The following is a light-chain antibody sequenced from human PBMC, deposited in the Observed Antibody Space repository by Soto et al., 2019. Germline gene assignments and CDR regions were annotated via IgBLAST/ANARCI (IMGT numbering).Light chain of an antibody. CDR2: YVN. J-gene: IGLJ1*01. V-gene: IGLV2-14*03. CDR3: VSYTTSPSYV. Sequence: QSPLTQPASVSGSPGQTITISRTGTSSDVGGFIYVSWYQQHPGKAPKPMIYYVNNRPSGFSNRFSGSTAVNTSPLTISGLQTEDEADYYCVSYTTSPSYVFGSGTKVTVL. CDR1: SSDVGGFIY.